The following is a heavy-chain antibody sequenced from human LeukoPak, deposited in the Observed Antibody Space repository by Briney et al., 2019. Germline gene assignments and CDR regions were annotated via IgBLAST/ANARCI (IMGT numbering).Heavy chain of an antibody. CDR1: GFSFSSYR. J-gene: IGHJ4*02. V-gene: IGHV3-21*01. CDR3: ARRDYYGSGSYDLDY. D-gene: IGHD3-10*01. CDR2: ISSSSSYI. Sequence: PGGSLRLSCAASGFSFSSYRMNWVRQAPGKGLEWVSSISSSSSYIYYANSVKGRFTISRDNAKNSLYLQMNSLRAEDTAVYYCARRDYYGSGSYDLDYWGQGTLVTVSS.